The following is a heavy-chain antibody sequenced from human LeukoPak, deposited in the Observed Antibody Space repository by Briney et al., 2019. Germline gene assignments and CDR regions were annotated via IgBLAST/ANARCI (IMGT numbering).Heavy chain of an antibody. CDR2: IYYRGST. CDR1: GGSISSSSYY. D-gene: IGHD2/OR15-2a*01. Sequence: PADTLSLTCTVSGGSISSSSYYWAWIPQPPAKGLEWIGSIYYRGSTYYHPSLKSRVTISVDTSKNQFSLKLSCVTAADTAVYYCASIPLSRKFHPCGQGTLLSVSS. V-gene: IGHV4-39*07. CDR3: ASIPLSRKFHP. J-gene: IGHJ5*02.